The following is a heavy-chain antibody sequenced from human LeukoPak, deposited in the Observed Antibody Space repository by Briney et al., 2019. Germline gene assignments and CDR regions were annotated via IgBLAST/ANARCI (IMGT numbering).Heavy chain of an antibody. CDR2: ISGSGGST. CDR3: AGAEGYCTNGVCFPFDY. J-gene: IGHJ4*02. Sequence: GGSLRLSCAASGFTFSSYGMSWVRQAPGKGLEWVSAISGSGGSTYYADSVKGRFTISRDNSKNTLYLQMNSLRAEDTAVYYCAGAEGYCTNGVCFPFDYWGQGTLVTVSS. V-gene: IGHV3-23*01. D-gene: IGHD2-8*01. CDR1: GFTFSSYG.